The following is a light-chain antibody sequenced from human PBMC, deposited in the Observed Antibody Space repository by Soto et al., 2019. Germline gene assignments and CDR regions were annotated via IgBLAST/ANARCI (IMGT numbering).Light chain of an antibody. J-gene: IGLJ3*02. CDR2: DVT. CDR1: SSDVGGYSY. CDR3: SSFERSGTRV. Sequence: QSALTQPASVSGSPGQSIAISCTGTSSDVGGYSYVSWYQQYPGKAPTLIISDVTNRPSGVSNRFSGSKSGNTASLTISGLQAEHEADYYCSSFERSGTRVIGGGTQLTVL. V-gene: IGLV2-14*01.